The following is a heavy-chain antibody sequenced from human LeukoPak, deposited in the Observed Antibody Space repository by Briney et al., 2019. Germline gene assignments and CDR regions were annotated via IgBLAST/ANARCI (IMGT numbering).Heavy chain of an antibody. J-gene: IGHJ6*03. CDR1: GYTFTSYG. Sequence: GASVKVSCKASGYTFTSYGISWVRQAPGQGLEWMGWISAYNGNTNYAQKLQGRVTMTTDTSTSTAYMELRRLRSDDTAVYYCARVVSLHYYYYYMDVWGKGTTVTVSS. V-gene: IGHV1-18*01. D-gene: IGHD2-2*01. CDR2: ISAYNGNT. CDR3: ARVVSLHYYYYYMDV.